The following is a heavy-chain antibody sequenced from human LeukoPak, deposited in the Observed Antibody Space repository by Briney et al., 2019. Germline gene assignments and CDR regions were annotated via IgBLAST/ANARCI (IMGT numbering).Heavy chain of an antibody. D-gene: IGHD6-19*01. CDR1: GGTFSSYA. Sequence: SVKVSCKASGGTFSSYAISWVRQAPGQGLEWMGGIIPIFGTANYAQKFQGRVTITADKSTSTAYMELSSLRSEDTAVYYCARDQNSSGWYPFYYYYYMDVWGKGTTVTVSS. CDR2: IIPIFGTA. CDR3: ARDQNSSGWYPFYYYYYMDV. V-gene: IGHV1-69*06. J-gene: IGHJ6*03.